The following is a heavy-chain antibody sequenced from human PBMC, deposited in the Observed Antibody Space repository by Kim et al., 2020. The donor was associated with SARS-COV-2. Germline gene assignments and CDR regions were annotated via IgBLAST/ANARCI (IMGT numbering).Heavy chain of an antibody. Sequence: GASLKISCWASGYNFSRYWIGWVRQKPGKGLEWMGIIFPGDSESKYSPSFQGQVTLSVDKSISAAYLQWSSLKASDTATYYCAKLWGGLRSLEYLSNDFFEPWGQGTLVTVSS. J-gene: IGHJ5*02. D-gene: IGHD3-3*01. CDR1: GYNFSRYW. V-gene: IGHV5-51*01. CDR3: AKLWGGLRSLEYLSNDFFEP. CDR2: IFPGDSES.